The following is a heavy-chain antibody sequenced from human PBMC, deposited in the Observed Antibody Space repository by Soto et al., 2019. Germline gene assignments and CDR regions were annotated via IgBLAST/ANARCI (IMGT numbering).Heavy chain of an antibody. CDR3: ARIRWIREYYFDY. D-gene: IGHD5-18*01. CDR1: GFSLSNTRMG. CDR2: IFSNDAK. Sequence: QVTLKESGPVLVKPTETLTLTCTVSGFSLSNTRMGVSWIRQPPGKALEWLAHIFSNDAKSYSTSLKSRLTSAKDTSKSQVGLTVTNMDPVDTATYYCARIRWIREYYFDYWGQGTLVAVSS. V-gene: IGHV2-26*01. J-gene: IGHJ4*02.